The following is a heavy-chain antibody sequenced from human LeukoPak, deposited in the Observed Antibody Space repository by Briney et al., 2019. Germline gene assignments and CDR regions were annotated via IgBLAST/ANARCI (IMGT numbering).Heavy chain of an antibody. CDR2: ISAYNGNT. CDR1: GYTFTSYG. D-gene: IGHD2/OR15-2a*01. V-gene: IGHV1-18*01. J-gene: IGHJ6*03. CDR3: ARVGNIPSPHYYYMDV. Sequence: ASVKVSCKASGYTFTSYGISWVRQAPGQGLEWMGWISAYNGNTNYAQKLQGRVTMTTDTSTSTAYMELRSLRSDDTAVYYCARVGNIPSPHYYYMDVWGKGTTVTVSS.